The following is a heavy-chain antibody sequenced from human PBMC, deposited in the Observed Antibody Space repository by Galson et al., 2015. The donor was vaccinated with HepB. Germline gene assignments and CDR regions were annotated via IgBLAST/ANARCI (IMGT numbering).Heavy chain of an antibody. V-gene: IGHV1-69*13. CDR2: IIPIFGTA. CDR1: GGTFSSYA. Sequence: SVKVSCKASGGTFSSYAISWVRQAPGQGLEWMGGIIPIFGTANYAQKFQGRVTITADESTSTAYMELSSLRSEDTAVYYCARGRGMTTVVTPYAFDIWGQGTKVTVSS. D-gene: IGHD4-23*01. J-gene: IGHJ3*02. CDR3: ARGRGMTTVVTPYAFDI.